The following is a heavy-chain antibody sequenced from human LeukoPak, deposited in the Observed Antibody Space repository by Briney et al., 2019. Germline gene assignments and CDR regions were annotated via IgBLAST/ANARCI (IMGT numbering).Heavy chain of an antibody. Sequence: SVKVSCKASGGTFSSYAISWVRQAPGQGLEWMGGIIPIFGTANYAQKFQGRVTITTDESTSTAYMELSSLRSEDTAVYYCAKDRRDTAMVEYYFDYWGQGTLVTVSS. CDR1: GGTFSSYA. CDR2: IIPIFGTA. D-gene: IGHD5-18*01. CDR3: AKDRRDTAMVEYYFDY. J-gene: IGHJ4*02. V-gene: IGHV1-69*05.